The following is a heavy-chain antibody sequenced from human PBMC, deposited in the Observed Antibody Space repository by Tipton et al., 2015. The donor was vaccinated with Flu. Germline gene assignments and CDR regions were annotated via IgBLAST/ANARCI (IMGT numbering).Heavy chain of an antibody. CDR3: AGGVATIPFDY. Sequence: GLVKPSETLSLTCTASGGSISSYYWSWIRQPPGKGLEWIGYIYYSGSTNYNPSLKSRVTISVDTSKNQFSLKLSSVTAADTAVYYRAGGVATIPFDYWGQGTLVTVSS. V-gene: IGHV4-59*01. CDR2: IYYSGST. D-gene: IGHD5-24*01. CDR1: GGSISSYY. J-gene: IGHJ4*02.